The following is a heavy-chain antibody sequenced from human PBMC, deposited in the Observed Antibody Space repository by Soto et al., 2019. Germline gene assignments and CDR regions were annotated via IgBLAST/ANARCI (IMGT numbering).Heavy chain of an antibody. CDR1: GVSISSGGYY. J-gene: IGHJ3*02. D-gene: IGHD5-18*01. CDR2: IYYSGST. Sequence: PSETLSLTCTFSGVSISSGGYYCSWMRQHPGKGLEWIGYIYYSGSTYYNPSLKSRVTISVDTSKNQFSLKLSSVTAADTAVYYCARHGYGYQTAFDSWGQGTMRTVSS. V-gene: IGHV4-31*03. CDR3: ARHGYGYQTAFDS.